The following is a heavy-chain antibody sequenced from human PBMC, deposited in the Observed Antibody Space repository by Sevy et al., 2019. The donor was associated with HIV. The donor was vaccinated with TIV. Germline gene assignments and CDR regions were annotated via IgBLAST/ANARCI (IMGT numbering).Heavy chain of an antibody. V-gene: IGHV3-53*01. J-gene: IGHJ3*02. CDR2: IYSGGST. CDR3: ARHDFWSGYDNGYDAFDI. Sequence: GGSLRLSCAASGFTVSSNYMSWVRQAPGKGLEWVSVIYSGGSTYCAYSVKGRFTISRDNAKNTLYLQMHSLRAEDTAVYHCARHDFWSGYDNGYDAFDIWGQGTMVTVSS. D-gene: IGHD3-3*01. CDR1: GFTVSSNY.